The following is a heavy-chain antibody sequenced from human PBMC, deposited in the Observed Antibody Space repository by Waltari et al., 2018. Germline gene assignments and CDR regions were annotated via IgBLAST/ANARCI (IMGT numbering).Heavy chain of an antibody. J-gene: IGHJ5*02. Sequence: QLQLQESGPGLVKPSGPLSLSCAVSGDSVTSPNWWSWVRQSQQRGLEWIGQVLSTGKTNYSPSFASRVTMSLDASNNQFSLKLTSATAADTAVYYCARDRGRGLYLDAWGPGTLVTVSP. CDR3: ARDRGRGLYLDA. V-gene: IGHV4-4*02. CDR1: GDSVTSPNW. D-gene: IGHD2-15*01. CDR2: VLSTGKT.